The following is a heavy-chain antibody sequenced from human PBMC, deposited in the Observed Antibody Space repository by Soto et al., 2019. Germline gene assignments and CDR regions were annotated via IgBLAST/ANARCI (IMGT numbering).Heavy chain of an antibody. CDR3: ARSTPRLQLGYCSGGSCYSGFDY. CDR1: GFTFSSYA. V-gene: IGHV3-30-3*01. J-gene: IGHJ4*02. D-gene: IGHD2-15*01. CDR2: ISYDGSNE. Sequence: GGSLRLSCAASGFTFSSYAMHWVRQAPGKGLEWVAVISYDGSNEYYADSVKGRFTISRDNSKNTLYLQMNSLRAEDTAVYYCARSTPRLQLGYCSGGSCYSGFDYWGQGTLVTVSS.